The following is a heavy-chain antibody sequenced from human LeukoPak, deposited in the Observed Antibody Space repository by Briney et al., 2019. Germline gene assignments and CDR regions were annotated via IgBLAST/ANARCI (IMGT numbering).Heavy chain of an antibody. Sequence: GGSLRLSCAASGFTFSSYGMHWVRQAPGKGLEWVAVKSYDGSNKYYADSVKGRFTISRDNSKNTLYLQMNSLRAEDTAVYYCAKDGSSWYYFDYWGQGTLVTVSS. V-gene: IGHV3-30*18. CDR2: KSYDGSNK. CDR3: AKDGSSWYYFDY. J-gene: IGHJ4*02. CDR1: GFTFSSYG. D-gene: IGHD6-13*01.